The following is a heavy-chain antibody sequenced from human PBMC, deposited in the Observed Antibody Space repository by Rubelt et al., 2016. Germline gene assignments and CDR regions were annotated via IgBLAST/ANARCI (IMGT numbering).Heavy chain of an antibody. CDR3: ARGLARGAAARRRLWFDP. Sequence: QVQLQQWGAGLLKPSETLSLTCAVYGGSFSGYYWSWIRQPPGKGLEWIGEINHSGSTNYHRSLKSLVTRSVDTSKTQFSLKQSSVTAAGTAVYYCARGLARGAAARRRLWFDPWGQGTLVTVSS. V-gene: IGHV4-34*01. J-gene: IGHJ5*02. CDR1: GGSFSGYY. CDR2: INHSGST. D-gene: IGHD6-25*01.